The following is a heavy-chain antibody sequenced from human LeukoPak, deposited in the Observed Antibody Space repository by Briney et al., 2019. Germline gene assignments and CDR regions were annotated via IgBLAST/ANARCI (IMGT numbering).Heavy chain of an antibody. CDR3: ARDRGQSYFDY. D-gene: IGHD3-10*01. J-gene: IGHJ4*02. V-gene: IGHV3-33*01. Sequence: XXVSIIHYYASHQYYPDSVKRPFTISRDNSKNTLYVQLNSLRAEDTAMYYCARDRGQSYFDYWGQGTLVTVSS. CDR2: IHYYASHQ.